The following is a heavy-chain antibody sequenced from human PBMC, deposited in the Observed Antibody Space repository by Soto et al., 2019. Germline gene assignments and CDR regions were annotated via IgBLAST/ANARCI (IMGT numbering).Heavy chain of an antibody. D-gene: IGHD5-18*01. CDR2: INAGNGNT. J-gene: IGHJ4*02. V-gene: IGHV1-3*01. CDR1: GYPFTTSA. Sequence: ASVKVSCKTSGYPFTTSAIHWVRQAPGQRLEWMGWINAGNGNTIYSQKFQDRVTITRDAFASTAYMELSSLKSEDTAVYYCARGRGYSYGYSYFDYWGQGTQVTVSS. CDR3: ARGRGYSYGYSYFDY.